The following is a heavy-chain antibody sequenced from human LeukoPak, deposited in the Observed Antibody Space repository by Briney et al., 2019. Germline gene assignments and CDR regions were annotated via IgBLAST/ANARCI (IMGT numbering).Heavy chain of an antibody. Sequence: SETLSLTCTVSGGSISSSSYYWGWIRQPPGKGLEWIGSIYYSGSTYYNPSLKSRVTISVDTSKNQFSLKLSSVTAADTAVYYCARARQWLVYFDYWGQGTQVTVSS. CDR1: GGSISSSSYY. D-gene: IGHD6-19*01. V-gene: IGHV4-39*07. CDR3: ARARQWLVYFDY. J-gene: IGHJ4*02. CDR2: IYYSGST.